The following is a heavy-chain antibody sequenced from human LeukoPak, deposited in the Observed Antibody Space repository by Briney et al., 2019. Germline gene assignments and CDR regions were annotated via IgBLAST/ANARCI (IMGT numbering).Heavy chain of an antibody. CDR2: INPNSGGT. CDR1: GYTFTGYY. Sequence: ASVKVSCTASGYTFTGYYLHWVRQAPGQGLEWMGWINPNSGGTNYAQKFQGRVTMTRDTSISTAYMELSRLRSDDTAVYYCAREKGPGKYYFDYWGQGTLVTVSS. J-gene: IGHJ4*02. D-gene: IGHD3-10*01. V-gene: IGHV1-2*02. CDR3: AREKGPGKYYFDY.